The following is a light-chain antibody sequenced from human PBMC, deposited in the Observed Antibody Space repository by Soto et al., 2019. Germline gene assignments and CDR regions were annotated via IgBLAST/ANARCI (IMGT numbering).Light chain of an antibody. Sequence: EILLTQSPAALSLCPGEVATLSCRSSQSVTSNLAWYQQKPGQAPRLLIYGASTRATDIPARFSGSGSGTDFTLTISSLEPEDFAVYYCQQRSNWPPNTFGQGTRLEIK. CDR1: QSVTSN. V-gene: IGKV3-11*01. CDR2: GAS. J-gene: IGKJ5*01. CDR3: QQRSNWPPNT.